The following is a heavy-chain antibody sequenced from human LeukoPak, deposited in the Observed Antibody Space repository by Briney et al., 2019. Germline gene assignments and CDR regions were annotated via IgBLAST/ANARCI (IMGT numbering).Heavy chain of an antibody. V-gene: IGHV4-59*08. CDR1: GCSISSYY. Sequence: SETLTLTCTVSGCSISSYYRSWIRQPPGKGLEWIAYIYYSGSTNYNPCLKSRVTISVDTSKNQFSLKLRSVTAADTAVYYCARHRIVVVTAIEYYFDYWGQGTLVTVSS. CDR2: IYYSGST. D-gene: IGHD2-21*02. CDR3: ARHRIVVVTAIEYYFDY. J-gene: IGHJ4*02.